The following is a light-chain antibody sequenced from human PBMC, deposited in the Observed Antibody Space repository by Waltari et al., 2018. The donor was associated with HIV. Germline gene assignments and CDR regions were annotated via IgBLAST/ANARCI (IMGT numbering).Light chain of an antibody. V-gene: IGKV1-27*01. CDR3: QKYNSAPWT. J-gene: IGKJ1*01. CDR2: AAS. Sequence: DIQMPQSPSSLSASVGARATITCRASQGISNSLAWYQQKPGKGPKLLIYAASTLQSGVPSRFSGSGSGADFTLTISSLQPEDVATYYCQKYNSAPWTFGQGTKVEIK. CDR1: QGISNS.